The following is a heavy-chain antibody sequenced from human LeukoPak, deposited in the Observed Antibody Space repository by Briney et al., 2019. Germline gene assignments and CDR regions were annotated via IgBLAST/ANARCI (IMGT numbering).Heavy chain of an antibody. V-gene: IGHV1-3*01. CDR1: GYTFTSYA. D-gene: IGHD2-21*02. CDR2: INAGNGNT. Sequence: ASLKVSCKASGYTFTSYAMHWVRQAPGQRLEWMGWINAGNGNTKYSQKFQGRVTMTTDTSTSTAYMELRSLSPDDTAVYYCARDQPGDTLSEYWGQGTLVTVSS. J-gene: IGHJ4*02. CDR3: ARDQPGDTLSEY.